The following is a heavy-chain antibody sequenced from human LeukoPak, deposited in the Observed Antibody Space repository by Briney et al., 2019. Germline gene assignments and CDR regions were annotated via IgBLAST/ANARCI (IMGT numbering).Heavy chain of an antibody. Sequence: GGSLRLSCAASGFTFSSYWMNWVRQAPGKGLEWVANIKQDGSEKYYVDSVKGRFAISRDNAKNSLYLQMHSLRAEDTAVYYCAREKYYYGSGSYYMDVWGKGTTVTVSS. V-gene: IGHV3-7*01. CDR2: IKQDGSEK. J-gene: IGHJ6*03. CDR1: GFTFSSYW. CDR3: AREKYYYGSGSYYMDV. D-gene: IGHD3-10*01.